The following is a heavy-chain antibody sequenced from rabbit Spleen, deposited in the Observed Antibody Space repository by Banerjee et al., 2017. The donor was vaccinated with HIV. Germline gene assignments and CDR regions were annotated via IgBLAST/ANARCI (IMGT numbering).Heavy chain of an antibody. CDR1: GFSFSSSYD. V-gene: IGHV1S45*01. D-gene: IGHD1-1*01. CDR2: IDTGSSGFT. CDR3: ARDSSSSFSSYGMDL. J-gene: IGHJ6*01. Sequence: QEQLVESGGGLVKPGASLTLTCTASGFSFSSSYDMCWVRQAPGKGLEWIVCIDTGSSGFTYFASWAKGRFTCSKTSSTTATLQMTRLTVADTATYFCARDSSSSFSSYGMDLWGPGTLVTVS.